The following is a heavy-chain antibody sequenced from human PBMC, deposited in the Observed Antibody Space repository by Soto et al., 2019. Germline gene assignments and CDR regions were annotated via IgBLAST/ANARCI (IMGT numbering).Heavy chain of an antibody. J-gene: IGHJ3*02. Sequence: GGSLRLSCAASGFTFSSYAMSWVRQAPGKGLEWVSAISGSGGSTYYADSVKGRFTISRDNSKNTLYLQMNSLRAEDTAVYYCAKAEADYDYGDYGGYGSDAFDIWGQGTMVTVSS. CDR1: GFTFSSYA. V-gene: IGHV3-23*01. CDR2: ISGSGGST. CDR3: AKAEADYDYGDYGGYGSDAFDI. D-gene: IGHD4-17*01.